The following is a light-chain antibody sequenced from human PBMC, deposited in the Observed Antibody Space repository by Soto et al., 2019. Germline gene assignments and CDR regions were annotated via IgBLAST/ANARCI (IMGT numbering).Light chain of an antibody. CDR3: ASWDNSLKSDV. Sequence: QSVLTQPPSASGTPGQRVTISCSGSSSNIGSNGMSWYQQFPGTAPKLLIYSDNQRPSGVPDRFSGSKSGTSASLAISGLQSEDEADYYCASWDNSLKSDVFGSGTKLTVL. V-gene: IGLV1-44*01. CDR1: SSNIGSNG. CDR2: SDN. J-gene: IGLJ1*01.